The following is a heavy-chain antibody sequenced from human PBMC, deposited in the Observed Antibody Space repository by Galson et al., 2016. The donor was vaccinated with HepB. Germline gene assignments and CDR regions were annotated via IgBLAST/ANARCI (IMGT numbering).Heavy chain of an antibody. CDR3: ARDADGLRYFDWYETHYYGMDV. Sequence: SLRLSCAASGVTFSSYSMNWVRQAPGKGLEWVSYISSSTSTIYYADSVKGRFTISRDNARNSLYLQMNSLRDEDTAVYYCARDADGLRYFDWYETHYYGMDVWGQGTTVTVSS. D-gene: IGHD3-9*01. V-gene: IGHV3-48*02. CDR2: ISSSTSTI. J-gene: IGHJ6*02. CDR1: GVTFSSYS.